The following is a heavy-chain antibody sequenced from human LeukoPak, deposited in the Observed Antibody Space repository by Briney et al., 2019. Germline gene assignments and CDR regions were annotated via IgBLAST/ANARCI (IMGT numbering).Heavy chain of an antibody. CDR3: AAEYSSSRFDY. Sequence: PGGSLRLSCAASGFTFSSYEMNWGRQAPGKGLEWVSYVSSSGHTIYYADSVKGRFTISRDNAKSSLYLQMNSLRAEDTAVYYCAAEYSSSRFDYWGQGTLVTVSS. V-gene: IGHV3-48*03. D-gene: IGHD6-6*01. J-gene: IGHJ4*02. CDR1: GFTFSSYE. CDR2: VSSSGHTI.